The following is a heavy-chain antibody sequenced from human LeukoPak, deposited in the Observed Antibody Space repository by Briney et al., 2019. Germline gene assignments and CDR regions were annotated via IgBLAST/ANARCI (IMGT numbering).Heavy chain of an antibody. J-gene: IGHJ4*02. CDR3: ARTTTVVTPWADNDH. CDR2: INTIFGTA. CDR1: GGTFSSSA. Sequence: SVKVSCKASGGTFSSSAISWVRQAPGQGLEWMGGINTIFGTAKYAQKFQGRVTITADESTSTAYMELSSLRSEDTAVYYCARTTTVVTPWADNDHWGQGALVTVSS. V-gene: IGHV1-69*01. D-gene: IGHD4-23*01.